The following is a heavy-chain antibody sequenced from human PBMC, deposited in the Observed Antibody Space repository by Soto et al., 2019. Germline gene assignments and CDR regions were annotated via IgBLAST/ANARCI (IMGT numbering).Heavy chain of an antibody. Sequence: QVQLEQSGGELKKPGASVKVSCKTSGYKFTTYGISWVRQAPGQGLEWMGRISGDTGSTNIGQKFQGRVTLTSDASTNTVYMELRSLKSDDTAVYFCARSSTIRGDYWGQGTLVTVSS. D-gene: IGHD3-9*01. J-gene: IGHJ4*02. CDR2: ISGDTGST. CDR3: ARSSTIRGDY. CDR1: GYKFTTYG. V-gene: IGHV1-18*01.